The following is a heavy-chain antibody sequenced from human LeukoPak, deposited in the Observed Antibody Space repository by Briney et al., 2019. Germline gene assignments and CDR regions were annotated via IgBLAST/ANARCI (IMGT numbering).Heavy chain of an antibody. J-gene: IGHJ4*02. V-gene: IGHV3-23*01. Sequence: GGSLRLSCAASGFTFSSYAMSWVRQAPGKGLEWVSAISGSGGSTYYADSVKGRFTISRDNSKNTLYLQMNSLRAEDTAVYYCAKGTTYYYCSGSSHFDSWGQGTLVTVSS. D-gene: IGHD3-10*01. CDR1: GFTFSSYA. CDR2: ISGSGGST. CDR3: AKGTTYYYCSGSSHFDS.